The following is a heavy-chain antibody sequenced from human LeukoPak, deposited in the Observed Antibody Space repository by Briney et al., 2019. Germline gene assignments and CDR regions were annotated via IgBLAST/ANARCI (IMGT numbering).Heavy chain of an antibody. CDR1: GFTFSSYS. Sequence: GGSLRLSCAASGFTFSSYSMSWVRLPPGKGLEWVANIREDGSDKFYGDSVRGRFTISRVNAQNSLYLQINSLRAEDTAVYYCARGHPWLVFDYWGQGNLVTVSS. D-gene: IGHD6-19*01. V-gene: IGHV3-7*01. J-gene: IGHJ4*02. CDR2: IREDGSDK. CDR3: ARGHPWLVFDY.